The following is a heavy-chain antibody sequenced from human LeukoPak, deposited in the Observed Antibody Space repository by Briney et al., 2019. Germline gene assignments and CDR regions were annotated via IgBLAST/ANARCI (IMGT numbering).Heavy chain of an antibody. CDR1: GFSFISYW. V-gene: IGHV3-74*01. J-gene: IGHJ4*02. D-gene: IGHD4-17*01. Sequence: GGSLRLSCGASGFSFISYWMHWVRQTPEKRLVWVSYIDPYGGDTNYADSVKGRFTISRDNAKKYLYLEMNSLRAEDTALYYCARDKFYYGFDYWGQGTLVTVS. CDR3: ARDKFYYGFDY. CDR2: IDPYGGDT.